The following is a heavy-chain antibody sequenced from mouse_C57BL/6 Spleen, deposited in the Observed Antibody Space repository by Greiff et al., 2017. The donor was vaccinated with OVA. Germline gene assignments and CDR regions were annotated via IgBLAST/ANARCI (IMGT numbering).Heavy chain of an antibody. Sequence: QVQLQQPGAELVKPGASVKVSCKASGYTFTSYWMHWVKQRPGQGLEWIGRIHPSDSDTNYNQKFKGKATLTVDKSSSTAYMQLSSLTSEDSAAYYCATIYYDFYYYAMDYWGQGTSVTVSS. V-gene: IGHV1-74*01. CDR2: IHPSDSDT. J-gene: IGHJ4*01. D-gene: IGHD2-4*01. CDR1: GYTFTSYW. CDR3: ATIYYDFYYYAMDY.